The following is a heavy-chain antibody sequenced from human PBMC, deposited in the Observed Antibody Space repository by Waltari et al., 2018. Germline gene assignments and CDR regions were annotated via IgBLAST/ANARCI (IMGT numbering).Heavy chain of an antibody. J-gene: IGHJ4*02. D-gene: IGHD3-16*01. V-gene: IGHV3-7*01. CDR2: IKGDGTVN. Sequence: ELQLVESGGGLVQPGGSLRLSCAASGFTFSNSWMTWVRQAPGKGLEWVDNIKGDGTVNSYVASVKGRFTISRDNAKNLVSLQLNSLRAEDTAVYFCARGAPSWERDADDWGQGTLVTVSS. CDR1: GFTFSNSW. CDR3: ARGAPSWERDADD.